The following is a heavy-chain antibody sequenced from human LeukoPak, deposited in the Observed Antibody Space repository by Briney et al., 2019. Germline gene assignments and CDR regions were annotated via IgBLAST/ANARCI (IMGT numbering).Heavy chain of an antibody. V-gene: IGHV4-61*02. CDR3: ARVGSSSQALPYFDY. D-gene: IGHD6-13*01. CDR1: GGSISSGSYY. CDR2: IFTSGST. J-gene: IGHJ4*02. Sequence: PSETLSLTCTVSGGSISSGSYYWSWIRQPAGKGLEWIGRIFTSGSTKYNPSLKSRVTISVDTSKNQFSLKLSSVTAADTAVYYCARVGSSSQALPYFDYWGQGTLVTVSS.